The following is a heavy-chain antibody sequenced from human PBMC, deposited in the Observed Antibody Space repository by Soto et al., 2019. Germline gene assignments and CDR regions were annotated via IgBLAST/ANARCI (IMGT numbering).Heavy chain of an antibody. CDR3: ARERVVVGATRNYYYGMDV. CDR1: GFTFSSYG. V-gene: IGHV3-33*01. J-gene: IGHJ6*02. CDR2: IWYDGSNK. Sequence: GGSLRLSCAASGFTFSSYGMHWVRQAPGKGLEWVAVIWYDGSNKYYADSVKGRFTISRDNSKNTLYLQMNSLRAEDTAVYYCARERVVVGATRNYYYGMDVWGQGTTVTVSS. D-gene: IGHD1-26*01.